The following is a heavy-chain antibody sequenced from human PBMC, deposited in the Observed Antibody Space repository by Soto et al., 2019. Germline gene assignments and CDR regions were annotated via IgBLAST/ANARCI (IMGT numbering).Heavy chain of an antibody. Sequence: QITLKESGPTRVKPTQTLTLTCTFSGFSLSARPVGVGWIRQPPGKALERLALIYWDDDKRYSPSLQSRLTITKDTSKKQVVLTMANMDPVDTATYYCAHRADINGNVNGGYFDYWGQGALVTVSS. D-gene: IGHD3-9*01. J-gene: IGHJ4*02. V-gene: IGHV2-5*02. CDR2: IYWDDDK. CDR3: AHRADINGNVNGGYFDY. CDR1: GFSLSARPVG.